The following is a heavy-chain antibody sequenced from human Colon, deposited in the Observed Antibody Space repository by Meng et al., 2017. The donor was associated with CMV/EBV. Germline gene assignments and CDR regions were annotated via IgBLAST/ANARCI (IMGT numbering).Heavy chain of an antibody. CDR3: AGVNLTIPAINTAD. CDR1: PQFIAIHRSY. D-gene: IGHD6-25*01. CDR2: IYYTGKT. J-gene: IGHJ4*02. V-gene: IGHV4-39*06. Sequence: QVSVPVLAKTSDTLALTGTCLPQFIAIHRSYLAWIRQYPGKGLEWSGNIYYTGKTNSNPSLKSRVTKSLDTSPKQFTLNLTSVTAAYTAIYFCAGVNLTIPAINTADWGQGTLVTVSS.